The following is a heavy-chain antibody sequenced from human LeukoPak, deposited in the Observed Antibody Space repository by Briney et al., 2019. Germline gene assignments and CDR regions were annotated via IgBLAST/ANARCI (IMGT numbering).Heavy chain of an antibody. V-gene: IGHV3-74*01. D-gene: IGHD6-19*01. CDR3: ARDVGGSGWSFDY. CDR1: GFTFSSYL. J-gene: IGHJ4*02. CDR2: INNDGSST. Sequence: GGSLRLSCAASGFTFSSYLMHWVRQAPGKGLVWVSRINNDGSSTSYADSVKGRFTISRDNAKNTLYLQMNSLRAEDTAVYYCARDVGGSGWSFDYWGQGTLVTVSS.